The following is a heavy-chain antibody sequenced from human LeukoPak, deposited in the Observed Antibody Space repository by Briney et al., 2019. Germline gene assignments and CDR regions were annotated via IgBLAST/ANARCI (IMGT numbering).Heavy chain of an antibody. CDR2: VNVYNGKR. D-gene: IGHD4-17*01. CDR1: GYTFTNYG. Sequence: ASVKVSCKASGYTFTNYGISWVRQAPGQGLEWMMWVNVYNGKREYAQKFQGRVTLTTDTSTTTAYMELRSLRFDDTAVYYCARGSSLHPTGFDYWGQGTLVTVSS. CDR3: ARGSSLHPTGFDY. V-gene: IGHV1-18*04. J-gene: IGHJ4*02.